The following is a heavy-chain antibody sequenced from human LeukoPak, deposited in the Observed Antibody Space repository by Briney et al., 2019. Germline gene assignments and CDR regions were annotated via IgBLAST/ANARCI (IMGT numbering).Heavy chain of an antibody. Sequence: LGESLKISCKGSGYSFTSYWIGWVRQMPGKGLEWMGIIYPGDSDTRYSPSFQVQVTISADKSISTAYLQWSSLKASDTAMYYCATAIGLYCSSTSCPLDYWGQGTLVTVSS. V-gene: IGHV5-51*01. CDR3: ATAIGLYCSSTSCPLDY. D-gene: IGHD2-2*01. CDR1: GYSFTSYW. CDR2: IYPGDSDT. J-gene: IGHJ4*02.